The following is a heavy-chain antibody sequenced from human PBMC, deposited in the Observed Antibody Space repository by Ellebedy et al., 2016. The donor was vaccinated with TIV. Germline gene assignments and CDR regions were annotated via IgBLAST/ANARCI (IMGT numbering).Heavy chain of an antibody. Sequence: GGSLRLSCAVSGFSFSSYWMSWIRQAPGKGLQWVASINQDGSQKNYVDSVKGRFTVSRDKAKNLLYFQMNSLRVDDTAVYYWARDGAYGDYSPGYYGMDVWGQGTTVTVSS. V-gene: IGHV3-7*03. J-gene: IGHJ6*02. CDR2: INQDGSQK. D-gene: IGHD4-17*01. CDR3: ARDGAYGDYSPGYYGMDV. CDR1: GFSFSSYW.